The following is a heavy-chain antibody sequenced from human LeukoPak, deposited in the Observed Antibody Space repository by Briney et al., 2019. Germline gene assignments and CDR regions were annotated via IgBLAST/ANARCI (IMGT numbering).Heavy chain of an antibody. Sequence: SETLSLTCAVYGGSFSGYYWSWIRQPPGKGLEWIGEINHSGSTNYNPSLKSRVTISVDTSKNQFSLKLSSVTAADTAVYYCARGCGSSTGCYTPLDYWGQGTLVTVSS. CDR2: INHSGST. D-gene: IGHD2-2*02. V-gene: IGHV4-34*01. J-gene: IGHJ4*02. CDR3: ARGCGSSTGCYTPLDY. CDR1: GGSFSGYY.